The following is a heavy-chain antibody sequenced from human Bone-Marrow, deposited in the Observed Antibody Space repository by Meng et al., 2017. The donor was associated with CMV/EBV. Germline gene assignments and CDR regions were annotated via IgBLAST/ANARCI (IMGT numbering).Heavy chain of an antibody. D-gene: IGHD2-2*01. CDR3: ACAGYCSSNSCYPDY. CDR2: MNHSGST. CDR1: GGSFSGYY. J-gene: IGHJ4*02. V-gene: IGHV4-34*01. Sequence: SETLSLTCAVYGGSFSGYYWSWIRQPPGWGLEWIGEMNHSGSTSYNPSLKSRVTISVDTSKNRFPLKLSSVTAADTAVYYWACAGYCSSNSCYPDYWGQGTLVTVSS.